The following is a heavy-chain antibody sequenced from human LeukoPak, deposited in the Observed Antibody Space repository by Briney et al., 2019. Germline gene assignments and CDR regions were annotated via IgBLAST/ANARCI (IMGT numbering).Heavy chain of an antibody. CDR2: ISYDGSNK. D-gene: IGHD6-13*01. Sequence: PGGSLRLSCAASGFTFSSYAMHWVRQAPGKGLEWVAVISYDGSNKYYADSVKGRFTISRDNSKNTLYLQMNSLRAEDTAVYYCARDGGQQLYMGEAFDIWGQGTLVTVSS. CDR3: ARDGGQQLYMGEAFDI. V-gene: IGHV3-30-3*01. J-gene: IGHJ4*02. CDR1: GFTFSSYA.